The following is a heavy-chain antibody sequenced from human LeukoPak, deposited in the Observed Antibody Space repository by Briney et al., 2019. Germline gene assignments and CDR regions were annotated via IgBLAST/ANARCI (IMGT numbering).Heavy chain of an antibody. CDR2: IYTSGST. V-gene: IGHV4-61*02. Sequence: PSETLSLTCTVSGGSISSGSYYWSWIRQPAGKGLEWIGRIYTSGSTNYNPSLKSRVTISVDPSKNQFSLKLSSVTAADTAVYYCAREVPRQKYYYGSGTAPGWGQGTLVTVSS. CDR1: GGSISSGSYY. D-gene: IGHD3-10*01. J-gene: IGHJ4*02. CDR3: AREVPRQKYYYGSGTAPG.